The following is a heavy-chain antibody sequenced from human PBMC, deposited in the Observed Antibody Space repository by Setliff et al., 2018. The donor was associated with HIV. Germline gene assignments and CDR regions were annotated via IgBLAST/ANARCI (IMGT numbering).Heavy chain of an antibody. Sequence: SETLSLTCAVDGGSFRGYYWSWIRQPPGTGLEWVGEIKHSGSTNYNPSLKSRVTISVDTSKNQFSLKLTSVTDADTALYYCVKVPGSGIVRYFDYWGQGTLVTVSS. V-gene: IGHV4-34*01. CDR3: VKVPGSGIVRYFDY. CDR2: IKHSGST. CDR1: GGSFRGYY. D-gene: IGHD3-22*01. J-gene: IGHJ4*02.